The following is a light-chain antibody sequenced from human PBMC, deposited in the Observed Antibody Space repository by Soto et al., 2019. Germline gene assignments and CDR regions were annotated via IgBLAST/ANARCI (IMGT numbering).Light chain of an antibody. V-gene: IGKV1-9*01. CDR1: QGVSSH. Sequence: IQLTQSPSSLSASVGDRVTITCRASQGVSSHLAWYRQKPGTAPKLLIYAASTLQSGVPSRFSGSGSGTEFTLTISSLQPEDFATYHCQQLIGYPYTFGQGTKLQIK. CDR2: AAS. CDR3: QQLIGYPYT. J-gene: IGKJ2*01.